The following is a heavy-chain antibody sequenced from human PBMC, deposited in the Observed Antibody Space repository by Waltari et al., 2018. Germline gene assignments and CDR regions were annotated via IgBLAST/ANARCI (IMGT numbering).Heavy chain of an antibody. D-gene: IGHD1-26*01. V-gene: IGHV3-30*02. CDR2: IQPDGGDK. CDR3: AKDLKGAWTIDY. CDR1: GFRFSAYA. Sequence: QGHLVESGGGLVLPGGSLRLSCAASGFRFSAYAMYWVRQAPGKGLEWVAHIQPDGGDKFYGDSVKGRFSISRDDSRNTLFLQMNSLRDEDTAVNYCAKDLKGAWTIDYWGQGTLVTVSS. J-gene: IGHJ4*02.